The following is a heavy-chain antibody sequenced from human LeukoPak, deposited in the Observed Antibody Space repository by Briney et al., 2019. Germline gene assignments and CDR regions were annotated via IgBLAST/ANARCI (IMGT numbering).Heavy chain of an antibody. CDR1: GFTFGDYA. CDR2: IRSKAYGGIT. J-gene: IGHJ4*02. Sequence: PGGSLRLSXTASGFTFGDYAMSWFRQAPGKGLEWIGFIRSKAYGGITEYAASVKGRFTISRDDSKSIAYLQMNSLKTEDTAVYYCTSLDYYDYLDYWGQGTLVTVSS. V-gene: IGHV3-49*03. CDR3: TSLDYYDYLDY. D-gene: IGHD3-22*01.